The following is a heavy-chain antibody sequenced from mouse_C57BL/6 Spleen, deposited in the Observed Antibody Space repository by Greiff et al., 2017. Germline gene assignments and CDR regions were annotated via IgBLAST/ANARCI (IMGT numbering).Heavy chain of an antibody. CDR1: GYAFSSSW. CDR3: ARGRGSYAMDY. V-gene: IGHV1-82*01. Sequence: QVQLQQSGPELVKPGASVKISCKASGYAFSSSWMNWVKQRPGKGLEWIGRIYPGDGGTNYNGKFKGKATLTADKSSSTAFMQLSSLTSRDSAVYFYARGRGSYAMDYWGQGTSVTVSS. J-gene: IGHJ4*01. CDR2: IYPGDGGT.